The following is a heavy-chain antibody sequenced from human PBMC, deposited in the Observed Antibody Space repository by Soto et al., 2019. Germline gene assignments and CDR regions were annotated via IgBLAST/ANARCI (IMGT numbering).Heavy chain of an antibody. CDR2: IYYSGST. CDR1: GGSISSYY. J-gene: IGHJ4*02. Sequence: TLSLTCTVSGGSISSYYWSWIRQPPGKGLECIGYIYYSGSTNYNPSLKSRVTISVDTSKNQFSLKLSSVTAADTAVYYCARIWSQYGSGSYYNVPLYFDYWGQGTLVTVSS. D-gene: IGHD3-10*01. CDR3: ARIWSQYGSGSYYNVPLYFDY. V-gene: IGHV4-59*01.